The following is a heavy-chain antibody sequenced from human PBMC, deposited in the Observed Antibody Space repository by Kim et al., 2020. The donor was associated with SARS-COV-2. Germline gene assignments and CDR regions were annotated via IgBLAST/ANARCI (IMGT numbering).Heavy chain of an antibody. V-gene: IGHV1-8*01. Sequence: AQKFQGRVTMTRNTSISTAYMELSSLRSEDTAVYYCARGDCSSTSCPFDYWGQGTLVTVSS. D-gene: IGHD2-2*01. J-gene: IGHJ4*02. CDR3: ARGDCSSTSCPFDY.